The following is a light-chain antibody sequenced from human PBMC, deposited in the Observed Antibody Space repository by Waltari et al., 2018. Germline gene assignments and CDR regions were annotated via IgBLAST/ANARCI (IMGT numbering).Light chain of an antibody. CDR1: ESVSSPY. CDR2: GAF. V-gene: IGKV3-20*01. CDR3: QHRKT. J-gene: IGKJ1*01. Sequence: EIVVTQSPGTLSLSPGERATLSCRASESVSSPYLDWYQQRPGQAPRLLIYGAFNRSTGIPDRFSGSGSGTDFTLTISRLEPEDFAVYYCQHRKTFGQGAKVEIK.